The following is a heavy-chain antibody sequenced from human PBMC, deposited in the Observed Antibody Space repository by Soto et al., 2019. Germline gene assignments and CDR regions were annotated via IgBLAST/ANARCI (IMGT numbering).Heavy chain of an antibody. CDR3: ARDLWGYCGTACYPRDV. V-gene: IGHV4-59*01. CDR2: MYNTGST. CDR1: GGSISGYY. Sequence: SETLSLTCTVSGGSISGYYWSWIRQPPGKGLEWIGYMYNTGSTVYNPSFKSRVTISVDTSKNQFSLKLNSVTAADTAVYYCARDLWGYCGTACYPRDVSGQGTTVTVS. J-gene: IGHJ6*02. D-gene: IGHD2-21*02.